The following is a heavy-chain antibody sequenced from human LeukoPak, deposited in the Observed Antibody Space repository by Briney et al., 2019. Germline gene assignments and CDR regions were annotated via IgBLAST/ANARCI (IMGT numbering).Heavy chain of an antibody. CDR3: ARVADFWSSYPFDY. CDR1: GGSISSYY. CDR2: IYYSGST. D-gene: IGHD3-3*01. V-gene: IGHV4-59*01. J-gene: IGHJ4*02. Sequence: PSETLSLTCTVSGGSISSYYWSWIRQPPGKGLEWIGYIYYSGSTNYNPSLKSRVTISVDTSKNQFSLKLSSVTAADTAVYYCARVADFWSSYPFDYWGQGTLVTVSS.